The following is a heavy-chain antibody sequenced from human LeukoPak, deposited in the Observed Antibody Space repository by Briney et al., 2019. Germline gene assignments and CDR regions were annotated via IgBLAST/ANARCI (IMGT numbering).Heavy chain of an antibody. J-gene: IGHJ3*02. CDR2: ISYDGSNK. CDR3: AKGPLNYYDSSGYSTGNAFDI. CDR1: GFTFSSYG. D-gene: IGHD3-22*01. V-gene: IGHV3-30*18. Sequence: GGSLRLSCAASGFTFSSYGMHWVRQAPGKGLEWVAVISYDGSNKYYADSVKGRFTISRDNSKNTLYLQMNSLRAEDTAVYYCAKGPLNYYDSSGYSTGNAFDIWGQGIMVTVSS.